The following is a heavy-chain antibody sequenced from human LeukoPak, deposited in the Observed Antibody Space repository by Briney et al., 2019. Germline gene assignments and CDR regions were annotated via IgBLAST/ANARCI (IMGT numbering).Heavy chain of an antibody. Sequence: ASVKVSCKASGYTFTGYYMHWVRQAPGQGLEWMGRINPNSGGTNYAQKFQGRVTMTRDTSISTAYMELSRPRSDDTAVYYCARLLVYGGNSDAFDIWGQGTMVTVSS. CDR2: INPNSGGT. J-gene: IGHJ3*02. V-gene: IGHV1-2*06. CDR1: GYTFTGYY. CDR3: ARLLVYGGNSDAFDI. D-gene: IGHD4-23*01.